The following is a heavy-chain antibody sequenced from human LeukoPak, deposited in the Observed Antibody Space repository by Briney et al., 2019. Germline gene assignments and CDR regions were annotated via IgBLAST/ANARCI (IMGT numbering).Heavy chain of an antibody. CDR2: ISYDGSNK. J-gene: IGHJ4*02. V-gene: IGHV3-30-3*01. Sequence: GGSLRLSCAASGFTSSSYAMHWVRQAPGKGLEWVAVISYDGSNKYYADSVKGRFTISRDNSKNTLYLQMNSLRAEDTAVYYCARSYYYDSSGSGFDYWGQGTLVTVSS. D-gene: IGHD3-22*01. CDR1: GFTSSSYA. CDR3: ARSYYYDSSGSGFDY.